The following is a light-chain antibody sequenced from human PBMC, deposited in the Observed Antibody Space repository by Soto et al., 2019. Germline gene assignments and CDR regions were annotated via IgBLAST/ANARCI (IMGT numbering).Light chain of an antibody. CDR1: SSDIGSNT. Sequence: QAVVTQPPSASGTPGQRVTISCSGSSSDIGSNTVNWYRQLPGTAPKLLIYSSNQRPSGVPDRFSGSKSGTSASLAISGLQSEDEADYYCAAWDDSLGGHVVFGGGTKLTVL. V-gene: IGLV1-44*01. CDR3: AAWDDSLGGHVV. CDR2: SSN. J-gene: IGLJ2*01.